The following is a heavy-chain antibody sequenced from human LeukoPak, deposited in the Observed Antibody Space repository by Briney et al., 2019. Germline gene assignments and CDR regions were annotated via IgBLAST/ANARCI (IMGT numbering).Heavy chain of an antibody. J-gene: IGHJ6*02. D-gene: IGHD2-15*01. CDR2: IYYSGST. CDR3: ARARQVVRYGMDV. CDR1: GGSISSAGNY. Sequence: SQTLSLTRSVSGGSISSAGNYWTWLRHHPGKGLEWIGYIYYSGSTYYNPSLESRVTISVDTSKSQFSLKLNSVTAADTAVYYCARARQVVRYGMDVWGQGTTVTVSS. V-gene: IGHV4-31*03.